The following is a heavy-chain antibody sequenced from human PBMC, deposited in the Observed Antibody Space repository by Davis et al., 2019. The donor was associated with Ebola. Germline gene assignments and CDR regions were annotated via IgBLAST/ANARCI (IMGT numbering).Heavy chain of an antibody. J-gene: IGHJ3*02. CDR3: ARGQLGYCSGGSCYYLFAAFDI. D-gene: IGHD2-15*01. CDR2: IISILGTA. CDR1: GGTFSSYG. V-gene: IGHV1-69*13. Sequence: AASVKVSCKASGGTFSSYGISWVRQAPGQGLEWMGGIISILGTANYAQKFQGRVTITADESTSTAYMELSSLKSEDTAVYYCARGQLGYCSGGSCYYLFAAFDIWGQGTMVTVSS.